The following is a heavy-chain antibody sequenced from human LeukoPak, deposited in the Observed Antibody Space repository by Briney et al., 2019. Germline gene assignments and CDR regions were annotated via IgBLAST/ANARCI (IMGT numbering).Heavy chain of an antibody. CDR3: ARDGTSTDDY. J-gene: IGHJ4*02. V-gene: IGHV1-69*01. CDR1: GGTFSSYA. Sequence: GSSVKVSCKASGGTFSSYAISWVRQAPGQGLEWMGGIIPIFGTANYAQKFQGRVTITADESTSTAYMELSSLRFDDTAVYYCARDGTSTDDYWGQGTLVTVSS. D-gene: IGHD2-2*01. CDR2: IIPIFGTA.